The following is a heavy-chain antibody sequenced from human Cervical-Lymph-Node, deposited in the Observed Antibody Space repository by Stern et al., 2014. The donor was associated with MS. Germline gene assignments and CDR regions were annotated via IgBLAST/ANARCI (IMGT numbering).Heavy chain of an antibody. CDR2: IFPGGSDI. J-gene: IGHJ4*02. CDR3: ARQRYFDY. Sequence: EVQLVESGPEVKRPGESLKISCQASGYTFTSYWIGGVRQMPGKGLEWIAIIFPGGSDIRYSPSFQGQVTISAHKSSSTAYLQWNNLKASDTAIYYCARQRYFDYWGQGTLVTVSS. CDR1: GYTFTSYW. V-gene: IGHV5-51*01.